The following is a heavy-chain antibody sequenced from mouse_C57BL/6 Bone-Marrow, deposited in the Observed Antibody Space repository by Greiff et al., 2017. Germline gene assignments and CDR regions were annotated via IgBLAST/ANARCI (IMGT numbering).Heavy chain of an antibody. CDR2: IDPSDSYT. J-gene: IGHJ4*01. D-gene: IGHD1-1*01. CDR1: GYTFTSYW. V-gene: IGHV1-69*01. Sequence: VQLQQPGAELVMPGASVKLSCKASGYTFTSYWMHWVKQRPGQGLEWIGEIDPSDSYTNYNQKFKGKSTLTVDKSSSTAYMQLSSLTSEDSAVXYGSRDGSSYNYAMDYWGQGNSVTVSS. CDR3: SRDGSSYNYAMDY.